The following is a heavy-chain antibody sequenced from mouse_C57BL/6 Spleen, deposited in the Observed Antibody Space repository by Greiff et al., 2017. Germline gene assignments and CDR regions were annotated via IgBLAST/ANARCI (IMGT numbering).Heavy chain of an antibody. CDR3: ARGWDRVYYAMDY. CDR1: GYTFTDYY. D-gene: IGHD3-3*01. V-gene: IGHV1-26*01. CDR2: INPNNGGT. J-gene: IGHJ4*01. Sequence: EVQLQQSGPELVKPGASVKISCKASGYTFTDYYMNWVKQSHGKSLEWIGDINPNNGGTSYNQKFKGKATLTVDKSSSTAYMELRSLTSEDSAVYYCARGWDRVYYAMDYWGQGTSVTVSS.